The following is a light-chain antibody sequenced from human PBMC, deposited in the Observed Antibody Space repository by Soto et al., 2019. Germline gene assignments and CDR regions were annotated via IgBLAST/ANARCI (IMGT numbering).Light chain of an antibody. V-gene: IGKV3-20*01. CDR3: QQYGTSPPT. CDR1: QSVSRNS. J-gene: IGKJ1*01. Sequence: EIVMTQSPATLSVSPGERSTLSCRASQSVSRNSLAWYQQRPGQAPRLLIFGASSRATGIPDRVSGSGSGTDFTLTISRLEPEDFAVYYCQQYGTSPPTFGQGTKVDIK. CDR2: GAS.